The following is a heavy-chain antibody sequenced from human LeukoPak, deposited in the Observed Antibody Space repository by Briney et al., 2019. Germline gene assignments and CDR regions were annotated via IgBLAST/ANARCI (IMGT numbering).Heavy chain of an antibody. CDR3: ARNAQYCSTSSCYFFDY. V-gene: IGHV4-38-2*01. Sequence: SETLSLTCAVSGYSISSDYYWGWIRQPPGKGLEWIGSIYHSESTYYNPSLKSRVLISVDKSKNQFSLKLSSVTAADTAVYYCARNAQYCSTSSCYFFDYWGQGTLVTVS. CDR1: GYSISSDYY. CDR2: IYHSEST. D-gene: IGHD2-2*01. J-gene: IGHJ4*02.